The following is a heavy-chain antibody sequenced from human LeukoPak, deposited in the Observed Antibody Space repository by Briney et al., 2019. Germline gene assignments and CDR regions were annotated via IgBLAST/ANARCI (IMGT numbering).Heavy chain of an antibody. D-gene: IGHD5-18*01. CDR1: GGSFSGYY. CDR3: ARVGYSYGSGVRPFFDY. J-gene: IGHJ4*02. V-gene: IGHV4-34*01. CDR2: INHSGST. Sequence: SETLSLTCAVYGGSFSGYYWSWIRQPPGKGLEWIGEINHSGSTNYNPSLKSRVTISVDTSKNQFSLKLSSVTAADTAVYHCARVGYSYGSGVRPFFDYWGQGTLVTVSS.